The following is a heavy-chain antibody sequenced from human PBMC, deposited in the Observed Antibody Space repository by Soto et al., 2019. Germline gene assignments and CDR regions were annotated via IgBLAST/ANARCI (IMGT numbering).Heavy chain of an antibody. CDR1: GFTFSSYW. V-gene: IGHV3-7*03. CDR2: IKPDGSEK. J-gene: IGHJ4*02. CDR3: VRGFDYSFDY. D-gene: IGHD4-4*01. Sequence: PGGSLRLSCAASGFTFSSYWMSWVRQAPGKGLEWVANIKPDGSEKYYLDSVKGRFTFSRDNAENSVYLQMNSLRAEDTAVYYCVRGFDYSFDYWGPGTLVTVSS.